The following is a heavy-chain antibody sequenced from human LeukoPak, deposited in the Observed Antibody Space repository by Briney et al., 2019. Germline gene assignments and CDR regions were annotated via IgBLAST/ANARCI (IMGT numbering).Heavy chain of an antibody. CDR2: INPSSGGT. D-gene: IGHD2-2*01. J-gene: IGHJ4*02. CDR3: ARDVGEYCSSVSCYASDY. Sequence: ASVKVFCKASGYTFTGYYMHWVRQAPGQGLEWMGWINPSSGGTNYAQKFQGRVTMTRDTSISTAYMELSRLRSDDTAVYYCARDVGEYCSSVSCYASDYWGQGTLVTVSS. V-gene: IGHV1-2*02. CDR1: GYTFTGYY.